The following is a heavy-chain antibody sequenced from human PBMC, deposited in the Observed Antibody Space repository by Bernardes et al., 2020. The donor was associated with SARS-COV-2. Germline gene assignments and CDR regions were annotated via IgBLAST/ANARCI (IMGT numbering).Heavy chain of an antibody. CDR2: INTNTGNP. Sequence: ASVKVSCQASGYPFTSYSMNWVRQAPGQGLEWMGWINTNTGNPTYAQGFTGRFVFSLDTPVSTAYLQISSLKAEDTAVYYCVAYGDYPDYFDYWGQGTLITGSS. D-gene: IGHD4-17*01. CDR1: GYPFTSYS. CDR3: VAYGDYPDYFDY. V-gene: IGHV7-4-1*02. J-gene: IGHJ4*02.